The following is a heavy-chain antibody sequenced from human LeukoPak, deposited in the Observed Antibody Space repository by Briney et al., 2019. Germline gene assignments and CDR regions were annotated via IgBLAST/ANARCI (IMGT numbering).Heavy chain of an antibody. CDR2: ISSSGGST. CDR1: GFIFSNYA. D-gene: IGHD6-19*01. V-gene: IGHV3-23*01. Sequence: GGSLRLSCAASGFIFSNYAMSWVRQAPGKGLDWVSGISSSGGSTYYADSVKGRFTISRDNSKNTLFLQMYSLRAEDTAVYYCGKDGPRVAGTSCWFDPWGQGTLVTVSS. CDR3: GKDGPRVAGTSCWFDP. J-gene: IGHJ5*02.